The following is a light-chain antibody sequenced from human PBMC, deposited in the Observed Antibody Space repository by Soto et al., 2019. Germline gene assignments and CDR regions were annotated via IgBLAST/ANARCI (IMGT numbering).Light chain of an antibody. CDR1: SSDVGGYTY. J-gene: IGLJ2*01. V-gene: IGLV2-14*01. CDR2: DVS. CDR3: SSYTSSNTVI. Sequence: QSVLTQPASVSGSPGQSIAISCTGTSSDVGGYTYVSWYQQHPGKSPKLMIYDVSARPSGVSNRFSGSKSDNTASLNISGLQAEDEAAYYCSSYTSSNTVIFGGGTKLTVL.